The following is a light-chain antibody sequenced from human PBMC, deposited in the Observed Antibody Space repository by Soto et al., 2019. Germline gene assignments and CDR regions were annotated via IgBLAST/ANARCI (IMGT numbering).Light chain of an antibody. CDR2: GAS. CDR1: QSVSSSY. V-gene: IGKV3-20*01. Sequence: EIVLTQSPGTLSLSPGERATLSCRASQSVSSSYLAWYQQNRGQAPRLLIYGASSRATGIPDRFSGSGSGTDFTLTISRLEPEDFAVYYCQQYGSSRWTLGQGTKVDIK. J-gene: IGKJ1*01. CDR3: QQYGSSRWT.